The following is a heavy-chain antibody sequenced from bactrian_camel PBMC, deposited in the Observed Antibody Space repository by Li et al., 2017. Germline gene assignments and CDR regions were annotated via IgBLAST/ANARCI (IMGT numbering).Heavy chain of an antibody. D-gene: IGHD5*01. V-gene: IGHV3S60*01. J-gene: IGHJ4*01. CDR2: VRKDGTP. CDR1: AYIMENCG. Sequence: VQLVESGGGSVQAGGSLKLSCAGSAYIMENCGMVWYRQTKGKEEKLVSVRKDGTPVYEDTVKGRFTISRDNAKNTLYLQLNSLKTEDTTMYYCVKYYGWGTPSPVSQGTQVTVS.